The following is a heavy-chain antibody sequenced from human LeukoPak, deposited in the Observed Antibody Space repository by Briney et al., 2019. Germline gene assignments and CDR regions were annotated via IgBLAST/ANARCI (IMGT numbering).Heavy chain of an antibody. CDR2: IYYSGTT. Sequence: PSETLSLTCTVSSGSISNYYWSWIRQPLGKGLEWIGYIYYSGTTKYNPSLKSRVTISVDTSKNQFSLKLSSVTAADTAVYYCARHDRYCGGGSCYPTGASDYWGQGTQVTVSS. V-gene: IGHV4-59*08. D-gene: IGHD2-15*01. CDR3: ARHDRYCGGGSCYPTGASDY. J-gene: IGHJ4*02. CDR1: SGSISNYY.